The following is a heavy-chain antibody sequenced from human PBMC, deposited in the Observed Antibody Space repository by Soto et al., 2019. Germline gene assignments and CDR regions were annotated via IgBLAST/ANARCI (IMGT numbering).Heavy chain of an antibody. Sequence: VASVKVSCKASGGTFSSYAISWVRQAPGQGLEWMGGIIPIFGTANYAQKFQGRVTITADESTSTAYMELSSLRSEDTAVYYCANVRPGYCSGGSCYIYYGMDVWGQGTTVTVSS. V-gene: IGHV1-69*13. CDR3: ANVRPGYCSGGSCYIYYGMDV. D-gene: IGHD2-15*01. CDR2: IIPIFGTA. CDR1: GGTFSSYA. J-gene: IGHJ6*02.